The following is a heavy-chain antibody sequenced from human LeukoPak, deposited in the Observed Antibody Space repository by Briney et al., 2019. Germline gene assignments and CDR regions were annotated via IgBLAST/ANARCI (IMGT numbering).Heavy chain of an antibody. CDR1: GFTFSTYW. J-gene: IGHJ6*02. Sequence: GGSLRLSYEASGFTFSTYWITCVRQAPGKGLEWVATTNHDGSEKYFVDSVKGRFTISRVSAKNSLYLQMNSLRAEDTALYHCASDWRAVPYAKYSGLDVWGQGTTVTVSS. V-gene: IGHV3-7*04. D-gene: IGHD2-2*01. CDR3: ASDWRAVPYAKYSGLDV. CDR2: TNHDGSEK.